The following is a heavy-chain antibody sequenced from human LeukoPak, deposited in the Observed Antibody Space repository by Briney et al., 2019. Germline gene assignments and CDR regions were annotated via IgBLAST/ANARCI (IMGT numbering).Heavy chain of an antibody. Sequence: SGTLSLTCAVSGGSITSNNWWSWVRQPPGKGLEWIGELYHSGSTNYNPSLKSRVTISVDTSKNQFSLKLSSVTAADTAVYYCARYRRYCSGGSCYSAWFDPWGQGTLVTVSS. CDR1: GGSITSNNW. J-gene: IGHJ5*02. V-gene: IGHV4-4*02. CDR3: ARYRRYCSGGSCYSAWFDP. CDR2: LYHSGST. D-gene: IGHD2-15*01.